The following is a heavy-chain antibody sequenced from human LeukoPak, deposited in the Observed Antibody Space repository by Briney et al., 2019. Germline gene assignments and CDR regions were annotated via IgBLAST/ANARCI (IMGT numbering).Heavy chain of an antibody. J-gene: IGHJ4*02. Sequence: SQTLSLTCTVSGGSISSGDYYWSWIRQPPGKGLEWIGHIYYSGSTYYNPSLKSRVTISVDTSRNQFSLKLSSVTAADTAVYYCAREKAWLAAADYWGQGTLVTVSS. CDR1: GGSISSGDYY. CDR2: IYYSGST. CDR3: AREKAWLAAADY. D-gene: IGHD6-13*01. V-gene: IGHV4-30-4*01.